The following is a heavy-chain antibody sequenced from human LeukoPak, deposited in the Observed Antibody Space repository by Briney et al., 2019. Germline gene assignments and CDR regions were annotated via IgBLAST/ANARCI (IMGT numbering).Heavy chain of an antibody. Sequence: SETLSLTCTVSGGSISSYYWSWIRQPPGKGLEWIGYIYTSGSTNYNPSLKSRVTISVDTSKNQFSLKLSSVTAADTAVYYCARQNYYDSSGYFPFDPWGQGTLVTVSS. CDR3: ARQNYYDSSGYFPFDP. V-gene: IGHV4-4*09. D-gene: IGHD3-22*01. CDR2: IYTSGST. CDR1: GGSISSYY. J-gene: IGHJ5*02.